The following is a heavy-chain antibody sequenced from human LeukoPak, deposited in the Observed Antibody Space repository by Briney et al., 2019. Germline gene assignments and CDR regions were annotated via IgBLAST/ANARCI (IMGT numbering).Heavy chain of an antibody. Sequence: SETLSLTCTVSSYSISSGYYWGWIRQSPGKGLEWIGSIYHSGSTYYSPSLKSRVTISVDTSKNQFSLELSSVTAADTAVYYCAREGAYYYGSGSNDYYRDVWGKGTTVTVSS. J-gene: IGHJ6*03. CDR2: IYHSGST. D-gene: IGHD3-10*01. V-gene: IGHV4-38-2*02. CDR1: SYSISSGYY. CDR3: AREGAYYYGSGSNDYYRDV.